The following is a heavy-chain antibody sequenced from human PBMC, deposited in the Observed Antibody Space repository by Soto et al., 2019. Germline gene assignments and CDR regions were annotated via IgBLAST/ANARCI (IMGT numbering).Heavy chain of an antibody. D-gene: IGHD2-21*02. J-gene: IGHJ4*02. Sequence: QVQLQESGPGLLKPSGTLSLTCTVSGDSMSSSNWWNWVRQPPGKGLEWIGEAHHSGRTNYNPSLKSRVTIPVDRSQNLFSLKLASVTAADTAVYYCVRSEATALDYWGQGTLVTVSS. CDR3: VRSEATALDY. V-gene: IGHV4-4*02. CDR1: GDSMSSSNW. CDR2: AHHSGRT.